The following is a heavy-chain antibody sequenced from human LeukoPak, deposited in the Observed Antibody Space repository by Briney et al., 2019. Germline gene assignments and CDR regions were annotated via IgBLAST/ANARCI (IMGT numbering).Heavy chain of an antibody. CDR2: IRRDGSET. D-gene: IGHD3-22*01. V-gene: IGHV3-7*01. CDR3: ARDDTHYGSSGSFYDAFDI. J-gene: IGHJ3*02. CDR1: GFTFSNYW. Sequence: GGSLTLSCAASGFTFSNYWMTWVRRAPGGGREGGANIRRDGSETHYVDSVMGLFTISRDNAKNSLYLQMNSLRAEDTAVYYCARDDTHYGSSGSFYDAFDIWGQGTMVTVSS.